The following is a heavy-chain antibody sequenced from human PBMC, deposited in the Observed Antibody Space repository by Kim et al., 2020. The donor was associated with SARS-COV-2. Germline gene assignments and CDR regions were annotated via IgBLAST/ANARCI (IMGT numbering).Heavy chain of an antibody. CDR2: IDGNGSEE. J-gene: IGHJ4*02. D-gene: IGHD3-10*02. Sequence: GGSLRLSCVASGFSFRDDWMSWVRQAPGKGLEWVASIDGNGSEEYYVDSVKGRFTMSRDNAKNTLYLQMSSVRTEDTAIYYCEANDTAYVPGGIWGQGTLVTVSS. CDR1: GFSFRDDW. V-gene: IGHV3-7*01. CDR3: EANDTAYVPGGI.